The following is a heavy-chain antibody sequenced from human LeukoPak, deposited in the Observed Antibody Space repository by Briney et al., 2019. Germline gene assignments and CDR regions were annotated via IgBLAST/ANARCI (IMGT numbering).Heavy chain of an antibody. J-gene: IGHJ6*02. Sequence: ASVKVSCKASGYTFTDYYMHWVRQAPGQGHEWMGWINPNSGGTNYAPKFQGRVTMTRDTSISTAYMELSRLTSDDTVVYYCARHRNSGRSYYYYGMDDWGQGTTVTVSS. CDR1: GYTFTDYY. CDR3: ARHRNSGRSYYYYGMDD. V-gene: IGHV1-2*02. D-gene: IGHD1-26*01. CDR2: INPNSGGT.